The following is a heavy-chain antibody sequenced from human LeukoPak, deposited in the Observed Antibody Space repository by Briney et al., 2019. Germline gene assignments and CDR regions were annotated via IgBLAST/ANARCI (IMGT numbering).Heavy chain of an antibody. V-gene: IGHV3-48*01. CDR1: GFTFSSYS. CDR2: ISSSSSTI. D-gene: IGHD1-26*01. J-gene: IGHJ4*02. CDR3: ARMYSGSYYFTYYFDY. Sequence: GGSLRLSCAASGFTFSSYSMNWVRQAPGKGLEWVSYISSSSSTIYYADSVKGRFTISRDNAKNSLYLQMTSLRAEDTAVYYCARMYSGSYYFTYYFDYWGQGTLVTVSS.